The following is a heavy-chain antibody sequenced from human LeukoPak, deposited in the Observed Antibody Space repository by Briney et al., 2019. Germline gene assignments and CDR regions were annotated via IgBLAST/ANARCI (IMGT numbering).Heavy chain of an antibody. Sequence: ASVKVSCKTSGYIFSNYGITWVRQAPGQGLEWMAWISAYNGNTDSIQKVQGRITMTTDTSTSTAYMELRSLRSDDTAVYYCARLGIAAGSDSHYWGQGTLVTVSS. CDR3: ARLGIAAGSDSHY. J-gene: IGHJ4*02. CDR1: GYIFSNYG. D-gene: IGHD6-13*01. CDR2: ISAYNGNT. V-gene: IGHV1-18*01.